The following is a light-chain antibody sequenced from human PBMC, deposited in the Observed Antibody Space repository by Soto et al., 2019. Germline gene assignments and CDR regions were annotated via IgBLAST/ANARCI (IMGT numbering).Light chain of an antibody. CDR2: GVT. Sequence: QSALTQPASVSRSPGQSITISCTGTSSDVGGYNYVSWYQQYPGKAPKLMIYGVTNRPSGVSNRFSGSKTGNTASLTISGLQAEDEAYYYCFSHRSGDSHVFGTGTKVTVL. V-gene: IGLV2-14*01. CDR1: SSDVGGYNY. CDR3: FSHRSGDSHV. J-gene: IGLJ1*01.